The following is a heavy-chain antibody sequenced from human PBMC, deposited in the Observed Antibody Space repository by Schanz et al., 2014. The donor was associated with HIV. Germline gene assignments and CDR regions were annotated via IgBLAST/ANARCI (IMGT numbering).Heavy chain of an antibody. Sequence: VQLLESGGGLAQPGGSLRLSCAASGGTFSAHAFHWVRQAPGRGLEWVALISHDGSNKYYADSVKGRFTISRDNSKNTLYLQMNSLRAEDTAVYYCARDWRPNYDFWSGSIGVIGMDVWGQGTTVTVSS. J-gene: IGHJ6*02. CDR2: ISHDGSNK. CDR1: GGTFSAHA. CDR3: ARDWRPNYDFWSGSIGVIGMDV. V-gene: IGHV3-30*03. D-gene: IGHD3-3*01.